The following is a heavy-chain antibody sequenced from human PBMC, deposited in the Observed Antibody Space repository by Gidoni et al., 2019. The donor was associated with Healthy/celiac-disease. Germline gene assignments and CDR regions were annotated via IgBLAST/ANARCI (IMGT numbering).Heavy chain of an antibody. CDR3: ARDLAEGSAAPFDY. CDR1: GVTFSSYA. CDR2: IIPSFGTA. Sequence: QVQLVQSGDEVKKPGSSVQVSCKASGVTFSSYAISWVRQAPGQGLEWMGGIIPSFGTANYAQKFQGRVTITADESTSTAYMELSSLRSEDTAVYYCARDLAEGSAAPFDYWGQGTLVTVSS. D-gene: IGHD2-2*01. J-gene: IGHJ4*02. V-gene: IGHV1-69*01.